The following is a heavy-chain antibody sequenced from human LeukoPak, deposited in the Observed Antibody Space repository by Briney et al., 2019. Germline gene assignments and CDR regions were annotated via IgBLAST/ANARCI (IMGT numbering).Heavy chain of an antibody. CDR1: GFTFSSYS. Sequence: GGSLRLSCAASGFTFSSYSMNWVRQAPGKGLECVSSISSSSSYIYYADSVKGRFTISRDNAKNSLYLQMNSLRAEDTAVYYCARDYSSSWTYYYYYYMDVWGKGTTVTVSS. CDR2: ISSSSSYI. J-gene: IGHJ6*03. CDR3: ARDYSSSWTYYYYYYMDV. D-gene: IGHD6-13*01. V-gene: IGHV3-21*01.